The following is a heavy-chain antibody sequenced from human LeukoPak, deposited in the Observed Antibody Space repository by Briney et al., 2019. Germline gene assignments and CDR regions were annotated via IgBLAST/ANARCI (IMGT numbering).Heavy chain of an antibody. CDR3: ARLVTYSDSSGYYYDY. Sequence: SETLSLTCTVSGGSISSYYWSWIRQPLGKGLEWIGYIYTSGSTNYNPSPKSRVTISVDTSKNQFSLKLSSVTAADTAVYYCARLVTYSDSSGYYYDYWGQGTLVTVSS. CDR1: GGSISSYY. J-gene: IGHJ4*02. CDR2: IYTSGST. D-gene: IGHD3-22*01. V-gene: IGHV4-4*09.